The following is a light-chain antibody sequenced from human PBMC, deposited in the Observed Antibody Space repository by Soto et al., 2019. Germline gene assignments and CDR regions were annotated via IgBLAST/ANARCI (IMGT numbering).Light chain of an antibody. CDR1: QSISTY. Sequence: DIQLTQSPSSLSASVEDRITITCRASQSISTYLNWYQQKPGEAPTLLVYDSSTLQSGVPSRFTDSGFGAEFTLTVSSLQPEDFSTYYSQLSYSNPTWTCGQGTEVEIK. J-gene: IGKJ1*01. CDR2: DSS. CDR3: QLSYSNPTWT. V-gene: IGKV1-39*01.